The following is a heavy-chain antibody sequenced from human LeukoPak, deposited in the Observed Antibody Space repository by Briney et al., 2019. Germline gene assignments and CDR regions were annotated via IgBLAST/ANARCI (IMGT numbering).Heavy chain of an antibody. Sequence: PSETLSLTCTVSGGSISSYYWSWIRQPPGKGLERIGYIYYSGSTNYNPSLKSRVTISLDTSKNQFSLKLSSVTAADTAVYYCARGAYCSTTSCYYFDYWGQGTLVTVSS. CDR3: ARGAYCSTTSCYYFDY. J-gene: IGHJ4*02. CDR1: GGSISSYY. CDR2: IYYSGST. V-gene: IGHV4-59*01. D-gene: IGHD2-2*01.